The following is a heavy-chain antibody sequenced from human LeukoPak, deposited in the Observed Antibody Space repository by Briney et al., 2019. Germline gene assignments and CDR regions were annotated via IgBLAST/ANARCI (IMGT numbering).Heavy chain of an antibody. D-gene: IGHD4-17*01. CDR2: INSNRGNT. V-gene: IGHV1-2*02. J-gene: IGHJ3*02. CDR3: ARDLGTVTKNAFDM. Sequence: ASVTVSCKASGYTFTGYYIHWMRQAPGQGLEWMGWINSNRGNTNYPQKFQGRVTMTRDTSITTAYMEVSSLRSDDTAVYYCARDLGTVTKNAFDMWGQGTMVTVSS. CDR1: GYTFTGYY.